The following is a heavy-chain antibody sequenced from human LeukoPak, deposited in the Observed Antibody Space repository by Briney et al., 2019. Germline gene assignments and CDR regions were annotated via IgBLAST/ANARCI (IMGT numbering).Heavy chain of an antibody. J-gene: IGHJ3*02. CDR1: GGSISSYY. V-gene: IGHV4-59*01. D-gene: IGHD2-21*02. CDR2: IYYSGST. Sequence: SETLSLTCTVSGGSISSYYWSWIRQPPGKGLEWIGYIYYSGSTNYNPSLKSRVTISVDTSKNQFSLKLSSVTAADTAVYYCAGAVAYCGGDCYYSAFDIWGQGTMVTGSS. CDR3: AGAVAYCGGDCYYSAFDI.